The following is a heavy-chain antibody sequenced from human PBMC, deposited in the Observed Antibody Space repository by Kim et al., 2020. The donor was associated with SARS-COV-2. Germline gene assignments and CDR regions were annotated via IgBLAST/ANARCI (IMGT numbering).Heavy chain of an antibody. Sequence: KCQGRVTITADESTSTAYMELRSLRSENTAVYYCARDVSGSYGTAYYFDYWGQGTLVTVSS. CDR3: ARDVSGSYGTAYYFDY. J-gene: IGHJ4*02. D-gene: IGHD1-26*01. V-gene: IGHV1-69*01.